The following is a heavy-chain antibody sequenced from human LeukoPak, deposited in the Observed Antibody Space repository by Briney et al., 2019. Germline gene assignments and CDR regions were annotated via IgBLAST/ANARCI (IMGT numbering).Heavy chain of an antibody. CDR3: ARDRITFGGVIEY. CDR2: INHSGST. CDR1: GGSFSGYY. J-gene: IGHJ4*02. Sequence: SETLSLTCAVYGGSFSGYYWSWIRQPPGKGLEWIGEINHSGSTNYNPSLKSRVIISVDTSKNQFSLKLSSVTDADTAVYYCARDRITFGGVIEYWGQGTLVTVSS. D-gene: IGHD3-16*02. V-gene: IGHV4-34*01.